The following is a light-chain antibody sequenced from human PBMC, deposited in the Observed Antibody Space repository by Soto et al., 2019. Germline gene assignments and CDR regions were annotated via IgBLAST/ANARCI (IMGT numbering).Light chain of an antibody. J-gene: IGLJ2*01. Sequence: VLTQPASVSGSPGQSVTISCTGTSSDVGGYNYVSWYQQHPGKAPKLLIYEVINRPSGVSNRFAASKSGNTASLTISGLQTEDEAHYYCSSYTSSTTVLFGGGTKVTVL. CDR2: EVI. CDR3: SSYTSSTTVL. CDR1: SSDVGGYNY. V-gene: IGLV2-14*01.